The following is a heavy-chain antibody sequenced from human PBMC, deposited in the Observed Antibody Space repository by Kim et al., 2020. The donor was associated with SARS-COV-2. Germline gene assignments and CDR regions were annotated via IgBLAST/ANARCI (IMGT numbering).Heavy chain of an antibody. CDR2: ISGSGGST. D-gene: IGHD6-13*01. Sequence: GGSLRLSCAASGFTFSSYAMSWVRQAPGKGLEWVSAISGSGGSTYYADSVKGRFTISRDNSKNTLYLQMNSLRAEDTAVYYCAKTAAGDNPAGDYFDYWGQGTLVTVSS. J-gene: IGHJ4*02. CDR1: GFTFSSYA. V-gene: IGHV3-23*01. CDR3: AKTAAGDNPAGDYFDY.